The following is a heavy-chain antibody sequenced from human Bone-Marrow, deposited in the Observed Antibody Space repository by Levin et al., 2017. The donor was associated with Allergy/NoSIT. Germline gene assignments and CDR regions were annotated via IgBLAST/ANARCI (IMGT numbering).Heavy chain of an antibody. J-gene: IGHJ4*02. Sequence: GGSLRLSCAASGFTFSSSGMSWVRQAPGKGLEWVSGVTGGKTYYADSVRGRFTISRDNSQNTLYLQMNSLRVEDTAVYYCAKNTLDLDYWGQGTLVTVSS. V-gene: IGHV3-23*01. CDR2: VTGGKT. CDR1: GFTFSSSG. CDR3: AKNTLDLDY. D-gene: IGHD2-2*02.